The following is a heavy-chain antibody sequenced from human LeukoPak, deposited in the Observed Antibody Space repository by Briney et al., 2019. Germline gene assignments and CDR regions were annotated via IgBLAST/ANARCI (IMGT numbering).Heavy chain of an antibody. CDR1: GFTVSSNS. CDR3: AKTGGIAAAH. CDR2: ISGSGGST. V-gene: IGHV3-23*01. D-gene: IGHD6-13*01. J-gene: IGHJ4*02. Sequence: PGGSLRLSCTVSGFTVSSNSMSWVRQAPGKGLEWVSAISGSGGSTYYADSVKGRFTISRENSKNTLYLQMNSLRAEDTALYYCAKTGGIAAAHWGQGTLVTVSS.